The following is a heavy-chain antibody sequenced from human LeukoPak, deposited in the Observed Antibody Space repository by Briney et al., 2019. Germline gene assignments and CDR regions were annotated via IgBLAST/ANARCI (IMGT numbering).Heavy chain of an antibody. CDR1: GFTFSSYA. D-gene: IGHD6-19*01. CDR2: ISGSGAST. V-gene: IGHV3-23*01. J-gene: IGHJ1*01. CDR3: AKLRIAVAQEYFQH. Sequence: GGSLRLSCAASGFTFSSYAVSWVRQAPGKGLEWVSAISGSGASTYYADSVKGRFTISRDNSKNTLYLQMNSLRAEDTAVYYCAKLRIAVAQEYFQHWGQGTLVTVSS.